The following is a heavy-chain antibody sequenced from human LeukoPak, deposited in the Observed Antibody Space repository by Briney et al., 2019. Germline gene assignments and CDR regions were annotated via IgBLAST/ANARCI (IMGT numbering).Heavy chain of an antibody. Sequence: GGSRRLSCVASGFALSSYWMSWVRQAPGKGLEWVANIKQDGSKQYYVDSVKGRFTISRGNAKNSLYLQMNSLRAEDTAVYYCTRGGGWFPDYWGQGTLVTVSS. J-gene: IGHJ4*02. V-gene: IGHV3-7*04. D-gene: IGHD6-19*01. CDR1: GFALSSYW. CDR2: IKQDGSKQ. CDR3: TRGGGWFPDY.